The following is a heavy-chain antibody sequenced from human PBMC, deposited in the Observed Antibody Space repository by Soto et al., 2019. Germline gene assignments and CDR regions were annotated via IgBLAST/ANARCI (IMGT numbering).Heavy chain of an antibody. Sequence: SVTVSCKASGYTFTSYGISWVRQAPGQGLEWMGGIIPIFGTANYAQKFQGRVTITADESTSTAYMELSSLRSEDTAVYYCAREVTTLNIVYFDLWGRGTLVTVSS. D-gene: IGHD4-17*01. J-gene: IGHJ2*01. CDR1: GYTFTSYG. V-gene: IGHV1-69*13. CDR2: IIPIFGTA. CDR3: AREVTTLNIVYFDL.